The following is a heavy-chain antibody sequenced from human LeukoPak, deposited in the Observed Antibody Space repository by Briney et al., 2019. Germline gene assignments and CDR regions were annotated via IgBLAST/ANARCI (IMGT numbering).Heavy chain of an antibody. D-gene: IGHD5-18*01. J-gene: IGHJ4*02. CDR3: ARDFRGYIDY. V-gene: IGHV4-59*01. CDR2: IYYSGST. Sequence: SETLSLTCTVSGGSISSYYWSWLRQPPGKGLEWVGCIYYSGSTNYNPSLKSRVTISVDTSRNQFSLKLSSVTAADTAVYYCARDFRGYIDYWGQGALVTVSS. CDR1: GGSISSYY.